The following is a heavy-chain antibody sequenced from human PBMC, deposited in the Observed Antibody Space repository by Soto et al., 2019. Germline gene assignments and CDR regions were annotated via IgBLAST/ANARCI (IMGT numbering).Heavy chain of an antibody. V-gene: IGHV1-69*01. CDR3: ARLRRDWGDAFDL. CDR2: IIPVFDKA. Sequence: QVQLVQSGADVKKPGSSVKLSCKTSGGSFGSSAISWVRQAPAQGLEWMGEIIPVFDKANYAQNFQGRLTITADELTGTVFMELSSLRSEDTAVYFCARLRRDWGDAFDLWGLGTFVTVSS. D-gene: IGHD3-16*01. CDR1: GGSFGSSA. J-gene: IGHJ3*01.